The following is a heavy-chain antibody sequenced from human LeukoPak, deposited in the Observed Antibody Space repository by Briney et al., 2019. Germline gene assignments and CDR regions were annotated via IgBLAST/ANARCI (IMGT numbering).Heavy chain of an antibody. CDR2: IYYSGST. CDR3: ARLRDTAMVTHYYYYGMDV. Sequence: SETLSLTCAVYGGSFSGYYWSWIRQPPGKGLEWIGYIYYSGSTNYNPSLKSRVTISVDTSKNQFSLKLSSVTAADTAVYYCARLRDTAMVTHYYYYGMDVWGQGTTVTVSS. D-gene: IGHD5-18*01. CDR1: GGSFSGYY. V-gene: IGHV4-59*08. J-gene: IGHJ6*02.